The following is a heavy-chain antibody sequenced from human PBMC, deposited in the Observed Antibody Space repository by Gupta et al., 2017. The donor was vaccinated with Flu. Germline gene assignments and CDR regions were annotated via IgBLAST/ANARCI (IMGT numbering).Heavy chain of an antibody. CDR1: GFTFSSFA. V-gene: IGHV3-23*01. D-gene: IGHD6-19*01. J-gene: IGHJ4*02. CDR2: ISGSGGST. Sequence: EVQLLESGGGLVQLGGSLRLSCAASGFTFSSFAITWVRQAPGKGLEWVSAISGSGGSTYYADSVKGRFTISRDNSKNTLYLQMNSLRAEDTAVYYCAKGPYSSGWYDNYFDYWGQGTLVTVSS. CDR3: AKGPYSSGWYDNYFDY.